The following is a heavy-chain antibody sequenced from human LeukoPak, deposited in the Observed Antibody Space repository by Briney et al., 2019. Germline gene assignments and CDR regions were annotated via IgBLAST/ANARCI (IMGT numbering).Heavy chain of an antibody. Sequence: GASVKVSCKASGYTFSDYYIHWVRQAPGQGLEWMGWIDPHSGDTNYAQRFQGWVTMTRDTSISTAYMELSRLKSDDTAVYYCAREGIAVAGHFDYWGQGTLVTVSS. CDR1: GYTFSDYY. J-gene: IGHJ4*02. V-gene: IGHV1-2*04. CDR3: AREGIAVAGHFDY. CDR2: IDPHSGDT. D-gene: IGHD6-19*01.